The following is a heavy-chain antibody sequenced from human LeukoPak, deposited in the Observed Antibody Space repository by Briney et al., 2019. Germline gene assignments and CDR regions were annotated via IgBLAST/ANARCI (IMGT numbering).Heavy chain of an antibody. CDR1: GFTFSDYY. V-gene: IGHV3-11*01. CDR3: ARYRFWTGYYHDY. CDR2: ISSSGSTI. J-gene: IGHJ4*02. Sequence: GGSLRLSCAASGFTFSDYYMSWIRQAPGKGREWVSYISSSGSTIYYADSVKGRFTISRDNAKNSLYLQMNSLRAEDTAVYYCARYRFWTGYYHDYWGQGTLVTVSS. D-gene: IGHD3/OR15-3a*01.